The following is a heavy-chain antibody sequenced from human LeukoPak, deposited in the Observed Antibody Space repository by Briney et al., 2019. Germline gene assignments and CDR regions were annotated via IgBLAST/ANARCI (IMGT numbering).Heavy chain of an antibody. CDR3: ARTQLNGSRAP. Sequence: GGSLRLSCAASGFSIGTYWMTWARQVPGKGLEWVANINQDGSGKSYVDSVKGRFTISRDNAKNSLYLQMNGLRADDTAVYYCARTQLNGSRAPWGQGTLVTVSS. CDR1: GFSIGTYW. D-gene: IGHD3-10*01. V-gene: IGHV3-7*01. J-gene: IGHJ5*02. CDR2: INQDGSGK.